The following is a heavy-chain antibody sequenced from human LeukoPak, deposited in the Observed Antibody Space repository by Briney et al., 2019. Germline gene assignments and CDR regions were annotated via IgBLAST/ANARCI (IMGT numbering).Heavy chain of an antibody. D-gene: IGHD3-9*01. J-gene: IGHJ4*02. CDR1: GYTFTSYG. CDR2: ISAYNGNT. CDR3: ARNSYDILTGYPSDFDY. Sequence: ASVTVSCKASGYTFTSYGIRWVRQAPGQGLEWMGWISAYNGNTNYAQKLQGRVTMTTDTSTSTAYMELRSLRSDDTAVYYCARNSYDILTGYPSDFDYWGQGTLVTVSS. V-gene: IGHV1-18*01.